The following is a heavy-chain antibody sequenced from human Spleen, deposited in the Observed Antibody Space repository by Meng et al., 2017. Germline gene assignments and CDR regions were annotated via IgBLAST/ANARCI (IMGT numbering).Heavy chain of an antibody. CDR1: GGSFSDYY. CDR2: INHSGST. V-gene: IGHV4-34*01. D-gene: IGHD4-11*01. Sequence: SETLSLTCVVSGGSFSDYYWSWIRQPPGKGLEWIGEINHSGSTNYNPSLESRATISVDTSQNNLSLKLSSVTAADSAVYYCARARIHDYSSIWGQGTLVTVSS. CDR3: ARARIHDYSSI. J-gene: IGHJ4*02.